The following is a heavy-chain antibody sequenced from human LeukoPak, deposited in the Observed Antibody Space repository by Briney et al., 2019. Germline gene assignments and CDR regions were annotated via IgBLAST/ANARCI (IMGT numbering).Heavy chain of an antibody. Sequence: GGPLRLSCAASGFTFSSNAMSWVRQAPGKGLEWVSTITGSGGSTYYADSVKGRFTISRDISKNTLYLQMNSLRADDTAVYFCAKPWVVPAADLFSWFDPWGQGALVTVSS. CDR3: AKPWVVPAADLFSWFDP. CDR1: GFTFSSNA. J-gene: IGHJ5*02. V-gene: IGHV3-23*01. D-gene: IGHD2-2*01. CDR2: ITGSGGST.